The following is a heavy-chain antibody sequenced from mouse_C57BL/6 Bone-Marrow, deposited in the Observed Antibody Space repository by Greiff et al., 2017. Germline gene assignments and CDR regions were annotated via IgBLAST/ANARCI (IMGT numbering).Heavy chain of an antibody. V-gene: IGHV1-69*01. D-gene: IGHD2-2*01. J-gene: IGHJ3*01. CDR3: AREGYGYVLFAY. CDR1: GYTFTSYW. Sequence: QVQLQQSGAELVMPGASVKLSCKASGYTFTSYWMHWVKQRPGQGLEWIGEIDPSDSYTNYNQKFKGKSTLTVDKSSSTAYMQLSSLTSADSAVYYCAREGYGYVLFAYWGQGTLVTVPA. CDR2: IDPSDSYT.